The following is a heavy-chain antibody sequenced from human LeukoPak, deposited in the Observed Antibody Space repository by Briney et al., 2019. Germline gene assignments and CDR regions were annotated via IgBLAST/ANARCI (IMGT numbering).Heavy chain of an antibody. J-gene: IGHJ4*02. V-gene: IGHV1-46*01. Sequence: ASVKVSCKTSGYTFTRYYMQWVRQAPGHGLEWMGMINPISGATDYAQKFQGRVTMTRDTSTSTVYMELSSLRSEDTAMYYCARLPYRDGVAQDYWGQGTLVTVSP. CDR3: ARLPYRDGVAQDY. CDR1: GYTFTRYY. D-gene: IGHD3-16*02. CDR2: INPISGAT.